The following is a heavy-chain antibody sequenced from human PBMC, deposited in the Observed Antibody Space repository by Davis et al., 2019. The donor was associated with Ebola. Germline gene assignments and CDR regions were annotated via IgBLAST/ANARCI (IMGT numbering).Heavy chain of an antibody. Sequence: GESLKISCAASGFTFSSYAMSWVRQAPGKGLEWVSAISGSGGSTYYADSVKGRFTISRDNSKNTLYLQMNSLRAEDTAVYYCAKWGRVVVVPAALDYWGQGTLVTVSS. CDR1: GFTFSSYA. J-gene: IGHJ4*02. D-gene: IGHD2-2*01. V-gene: IGHV3-23*01. CDR2: ISGSGGST. CDR3: AKWGRVVVVPAALDY.